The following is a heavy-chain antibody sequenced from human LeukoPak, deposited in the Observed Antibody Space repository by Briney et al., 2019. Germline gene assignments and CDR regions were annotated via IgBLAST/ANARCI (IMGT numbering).Heavy chain of an antibody. CDR3: ARGFEREYFFDY. J-gene: IGHJ4*02. V-gene: IGHV1-8*03. CDR1: GYTFTSYD. CDR2: MNPNSGNT. Sequence: ASVKVSCKASGYTFTSYDINWVRQATGQGLEWMGWMNPNSGNTGYAQKFQGRVTITRNTSISTAYMELSSLRSEDTAVYYCARGFEREYFFDYWGQGTLVTVSS. D-gene: IGHD5-24*01.